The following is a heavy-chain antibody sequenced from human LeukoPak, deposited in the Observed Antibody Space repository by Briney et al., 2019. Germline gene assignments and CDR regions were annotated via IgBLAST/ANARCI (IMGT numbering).Heavy chain of an antibody. CDR2: IWYDGSNN. CDR3: ARGHIVAIPSSHYYYGMDV. J-gene: IGHJ6*02. CDR1: GFTFTTYG. V-gene: IGHV3-33*01. D-gene: IGHD5-12*01. Sequence: GGSLRLSCAASGFTFTTYGMHWVRQAPGKGLEGVALIWYDGSNNYYADSVKGRFTISRDNSKNTLYLQMNTLRAEDTAVYYCARGHIVAIPSSHYYYGMDVWGQGTTVTVSS.